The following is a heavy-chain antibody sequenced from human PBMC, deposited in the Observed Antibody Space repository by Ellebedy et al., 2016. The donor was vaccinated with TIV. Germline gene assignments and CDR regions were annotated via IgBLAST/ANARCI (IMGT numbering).Heavy chain of an antibody. CDR3: ARGAPPDYLDS. Sequence: AASVKVSCKASGGTFSSSYGISWVRQAPGQGLEWMGGTIPIFGTANYAQKFQGRVTITADESTSTAYMELSSLRSEDTAVYYCARGAPPDYLDSWGKGTLVTVSS. CDR1: GGTFSSSYG. J-gene: IGHJ4*02. V-gene: IGHV1-69*13. CDR2: TIPIFGTA.